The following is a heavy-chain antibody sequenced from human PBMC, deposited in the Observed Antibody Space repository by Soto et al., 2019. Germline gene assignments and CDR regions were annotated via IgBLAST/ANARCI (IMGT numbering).Heavy chain of an antibody. CDR3: ATYYYGSGSYKPHFDD. Sequence: EASVKVSCKASGGTFSSYAISWVRQAPGQGLEWMGGIIPIFGTANYAQKFQGRVTITADESTSTAYMELSSLRSEDTAVYYCATYYYGSGSYKPHFDDWGQGTLVTVSS. CDR1: GGTFSSYA. CDR2: IIPIFGTA. D-gene: IGHD3-10*01. V-gene: IGHV1-69*13. J-gene: IGHJ4*02.